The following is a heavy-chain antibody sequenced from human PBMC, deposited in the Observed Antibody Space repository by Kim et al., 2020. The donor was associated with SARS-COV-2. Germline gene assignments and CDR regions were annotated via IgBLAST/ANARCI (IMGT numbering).Heavy chain of an antibody. J-gene: IGHJ4*02. CDR3: ARTGIVVVPAALIDY. Sequence: GGSLRLSCAASGFTFSSYAMHWVRQAPGKGLEWVAVISYDGINKYYADSVKGRFTISRDNSKNTLFLQMNSLRAEDTAVYYCARTGIVVVPAALIDYWGPGTLCTVSS. V-gene: IGHV3-30*04. CDR2: ISYDGINK. D-gene: IGHD2-2*01. CDR1: GFTFSSYA.